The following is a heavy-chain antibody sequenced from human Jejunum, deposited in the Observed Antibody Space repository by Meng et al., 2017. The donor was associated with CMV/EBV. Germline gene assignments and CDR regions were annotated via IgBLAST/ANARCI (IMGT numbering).Heavy chain of an antibody. CDR3: ARDRDGNYQYFDY. CDR2: IDSDGINT. J-gene: IGHJ4*02. CDR1: GFTCSSYG. Sequence: ASGFTCSSYGMDWVRQAPGKGLVWVSRIDSDGINTDYADSVKGRFTISRDNAKNTLYLQMNSLRAEDTAVYYCARDRDGNYQYFDYWGQGMLVTVSS. D-gene: IGHD1-7*01. V-gene: IGHV3-74*01.